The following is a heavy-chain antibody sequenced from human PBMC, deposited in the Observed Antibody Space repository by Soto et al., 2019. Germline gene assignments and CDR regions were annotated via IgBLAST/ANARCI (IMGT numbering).Heavy chain of an antibody. J-gene: IGHJ4*02. Sequence: SETLSLTCTVSGGSISSSSYYWGWIRQPPGKGLEWIGSIYYSGSTYYNPSLKSRVTISVDTSKNQFSLKLSSVTAADTAVYYCARQAFGGVIVIPYFDYWGQGTLVTVSS. V-gene: IGHV4-39*01. D-gene: IGHD3-16*02. CDR1: GGSISSSSYY. CDR3: ARQAFGGVIVIPYFDY. CDR2: IYYSGST.